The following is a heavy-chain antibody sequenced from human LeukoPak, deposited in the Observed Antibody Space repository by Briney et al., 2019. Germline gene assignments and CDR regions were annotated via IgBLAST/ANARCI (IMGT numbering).Heavy chain of an antibody. CDR2: MYPDDDSDT. CDR1: GYSFTTYL. D-gene: IGHD5-12*01. J-gene: IGHJ4*02. Sequence: GESLKISCKGSGYSFTTYLIAWVRQMPGKGLEWMGLMYPDDDSDTKYSPSFQGQVSISIDKSINTAYLQWSSLKASDTAMYYCARRNGGYSGYDYREHYFDYWGQGTLVTVSS. CDR3: ARRNGGYSGYDYREHYFDY. V-gene: IGHV5-51*01.